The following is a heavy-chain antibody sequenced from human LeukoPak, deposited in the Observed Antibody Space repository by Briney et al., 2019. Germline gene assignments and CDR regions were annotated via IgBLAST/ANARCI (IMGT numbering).Heavy chain of an antibody. CDR1: GYTFTGYY. Sequence: SVKVSCKASGYTFTGYYMHWVRQAPGQGLEWMGWINPNSGGTNYAQKFQGRVTMTRDTSISTAYMELSRLRSDDTAVYYCARRVFSSSWPFDYWGQGTLVTVSS. D-gene: IGHD6-13*01. CDR2: INPNSGGT. V-gene: IGHV1-2*02. CDR3: ARRVFSSSWPFDY. J-gene: IGHJ4*02.